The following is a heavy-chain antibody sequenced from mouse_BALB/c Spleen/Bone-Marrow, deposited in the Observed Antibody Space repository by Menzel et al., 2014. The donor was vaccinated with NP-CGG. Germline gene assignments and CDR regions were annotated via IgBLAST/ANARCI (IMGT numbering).Heavy chain of an antibody. CDR3: ARPDYYGYLNY. Sequence: LEWIGEINPDSRTINYSPSLKDKFIISRDNAKNTLYLRLNKVRSEDTALYYCARPDYYGYLNYWGQGTTLTVSS. J-gene: IGHJ2*01. CDR2: INPDSRTI. V-gene: IGHV4-1*02. D-gene: IGHD1-1*01.